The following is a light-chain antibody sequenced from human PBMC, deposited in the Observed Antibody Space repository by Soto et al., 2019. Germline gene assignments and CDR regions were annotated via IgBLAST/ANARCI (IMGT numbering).Light chain of an antibody. CDR3: QQYDTYSPRWT. Sequence: DIHMTQSPSALSASVGDKVTITCRASQSISIWLAWYQQKPGKAPKLLIYDASRLESGVPSRFSGTRSGTEFTLTISSLQPDDFATYYCQQYDTYSPRWTFGQGTKVDIK. CDR2: DAS. CDR1: QSISIW. J-gene: IGKJ1*01. V-gene: IGKV1-5*01.